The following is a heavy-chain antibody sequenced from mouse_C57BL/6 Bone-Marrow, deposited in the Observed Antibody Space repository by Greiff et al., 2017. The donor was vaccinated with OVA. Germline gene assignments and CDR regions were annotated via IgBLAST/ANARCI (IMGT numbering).Heavy chain of an antibody. CDR3: ARDWGHYHRSSFAY. J-gene: IGHJ3*01. V-gene: IGHV1-81*01. CDR1: GYTFTSYG. Sequence: QVQLQQSGAELARPGASVKLSCTASGYTFTSYGISWVKQRTGQGLEWIGEIYPGSGNTYYNEKFKGKAKLTADKSSSTAYMELRSLTSEDTAVYFVARDWGHYHRSSFAYWGQGTLVTVSA. D-gene: IGHD1-1*01. CDR2: IYPGSGNT.